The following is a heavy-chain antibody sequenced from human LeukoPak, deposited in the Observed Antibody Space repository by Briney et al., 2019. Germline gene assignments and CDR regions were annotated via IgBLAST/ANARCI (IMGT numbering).Heavy chain of an antibody. Sequence: SETLSLTCTVSGGSVSSGSYYWSWIRQPPGKGLEWIGYIYYSGSTNYNPSLKSRVSISVDTSKNQFSLKLSSVTAADTAAYYCARSGFLEWSAFDYWGQGTLVTVSS. V-gene: IGHV4-61*01. D-gene: IGHD3-3*01. J-gene: IGHJ4*02. CDR2: IYYSGST. CDR1: GGSVSSGSYY. CDR3: ARSGFLEWSAFDY.